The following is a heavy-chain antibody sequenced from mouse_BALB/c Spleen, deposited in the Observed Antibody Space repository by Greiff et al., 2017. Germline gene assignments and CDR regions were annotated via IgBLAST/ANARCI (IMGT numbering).Heavy chain of an antibody. J-gene: IGHJ4*01. CDR1: GFSLTSYG. CDR3: ARDERLRRYAMDY. CDR2: IWAGGST. D-gene: IGHD2-4*01. V-gene: IGHV2-9*02. Sequence: VQRVESGPGLVAPSQSLSITCTVSGFSLTSYGVHWVRQPPGKGLEWLGVIWAGGSTNYNSALMSRLSISKDNSKSQVFLKMNSLQTDDTAMYYCARDERLRRYAMDYWGQGTSVTVSS.